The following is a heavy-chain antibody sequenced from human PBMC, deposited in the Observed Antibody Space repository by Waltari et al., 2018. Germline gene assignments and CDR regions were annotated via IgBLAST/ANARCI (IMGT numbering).Heavy chain of an antibody. Sequence: QVQLQESGPGLVKPSETLSLTCTVSAGSISSYYWSWIRQPAGKGREWIGRIYTSGSTNYNPAHKSRVTMSVDTSKNQFSLKLSSVTAADTAVYYCAGGSCSSTSCYTLDYWGQGTLVTVSS. CDR2: IYTSGST. J-gene: IGHJ4*02. V-gene: IGHV4-4*07. D-gene: IGHD2-2*02. CDR3: AGGSCSSTSCYTLDY. CDR1: AGSISSYY.